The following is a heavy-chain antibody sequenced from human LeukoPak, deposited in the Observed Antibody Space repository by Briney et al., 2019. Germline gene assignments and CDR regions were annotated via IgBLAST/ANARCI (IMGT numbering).Heavy chain of an antibody. Sequence: GGSLRLSCAASGFTFSDYYMSWIRQAPGKGLEWLSYISSSGRTIYYADSVKGRFTISRDNAKNSLYLQINSLRVEDTAVYYCARHYFHGSGHGGYWGQGTLVTVSS. CDR1: GFTFSDYY. CDR2: ISSSGRTI. CDR3: ARHYFHGSGHGGY. D-gene: IGHD2-15*01. J-gene: IGHJ4*02. V-gene: IGHV3-11*01.